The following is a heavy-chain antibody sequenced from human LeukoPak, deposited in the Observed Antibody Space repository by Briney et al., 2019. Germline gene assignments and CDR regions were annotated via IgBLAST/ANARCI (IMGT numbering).Heavy chain of an antibody. V-gene: IGHV3-7*01. CDR1: GFSLSSYW. CDR2: IKHDGSDK. Sequence: GSLRLSCAASGFSLSSYWMSWVRQAPGKGLEWVANIKHDGSDKYYVDSVKGRFTISRDNAKNSVYLQMNSLRAEDTAVYYCARDDSEFDYWGQGTLVTVSS. D-gene: IGHD2-21*02. CDR3: ARDDSEFDY. J-gene: IGHJ4*02.